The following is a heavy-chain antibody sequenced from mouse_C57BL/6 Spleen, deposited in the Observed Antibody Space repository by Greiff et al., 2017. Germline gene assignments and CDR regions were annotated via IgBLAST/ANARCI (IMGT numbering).Heavy chain of an antibody. CDR1: GFSFNTYA. V-gene: IGHV10-1*01. D-gene: IGHD2-3*01. Sequence: EVKVVESGGGLVQPKGSLKLSCAASGFSFNTYAMNWVRQAPGKGLEWVARIRSKSNNYATYYADSVKDRFTISRDDSESMLYLQMNNLKTEDTAMYYCVRHVGGYYDYWGQGTTLTVSS. J-gene: IGHJ2*01. CDR2: IRSKSNNYAT. CDR3: VRHVGGYYDY.